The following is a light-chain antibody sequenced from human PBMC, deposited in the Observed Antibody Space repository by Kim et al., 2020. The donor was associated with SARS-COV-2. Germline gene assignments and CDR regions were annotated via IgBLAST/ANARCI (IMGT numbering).Light chain of an antibody. CDR3: NSRDSNDNVV. V-gene: IGLV3-19*01. Sequence: VALGQTVRSTCQGDRLRSYYATWYQQKPGQAPILVIYGKNNRPSGIPDRFSGSSSGNTASLTITGTQAGDEADYYCNSRDSNDNVVFAGGTQLSVL. CDR1: RLRSYY. CDR2: GKN. J-gene: IGLJ3*02.